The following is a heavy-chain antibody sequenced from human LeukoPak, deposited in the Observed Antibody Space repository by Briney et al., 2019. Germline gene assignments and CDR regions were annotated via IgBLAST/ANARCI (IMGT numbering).Heavy chain of an antibody. Sequence: SESLSLTCAVYGGSFSGYYWSWIRQPPGKGLEWIGEINHSGSTNYNPSLKSRVTISVDTSKNQFSLKLSSVTAADTAVYYCARARWSGYDTLDHWGQGTLVTVSS. D-gene: IGHD5-12*01. V-gene: IGHV4-34*01. J-gene: IGHJ4*02. CDR1: GGSFSGYY. CDR3: ARARWSGYDTLDH. CDR2: INHSGST.